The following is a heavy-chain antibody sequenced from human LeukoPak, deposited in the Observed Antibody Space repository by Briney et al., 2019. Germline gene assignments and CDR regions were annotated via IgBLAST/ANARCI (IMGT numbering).Heavy chain of an antibody. CDR3: ASLRLLGGSKQYYFDY. D-gene: IGHD1-26*01. V-gene: IGHV4-59*08. Sequence: PSETLSLTRTVSGGSISSYYWSWIRQPPGKGLEWIGYIYYSGSTNYNPSLKSRVTISVDTSKSQFSLKLSSVTAADTAVYYCASLRLLGGSKQYYFDYWGQGTLVTVSS. CDR2: IYYSGST. CDR1: GGSISSYY. J-gene: IGHJ4*02.